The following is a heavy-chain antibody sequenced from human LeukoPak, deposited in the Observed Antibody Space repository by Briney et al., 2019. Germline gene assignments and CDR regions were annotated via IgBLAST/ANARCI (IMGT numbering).Heavy chain of an antibody. CDR1: GGSISSYY. D-gene: IGHD6-13*01. CDR2: IYYSGST. CDR3: ARHLRGEQQLSGFDY. Sequence: SETLSLTCTVSGGSISSYYWSWIRQPPGKGLEWIGYIYYSGSTKYNPSLRSRVTISADTSKNQFSLKLSSVTAADTAVYYCARHLRGEQQLSGFDYWGQGTVVTVS. V-gene: IGHV4-59*08. J-gene: IGHJ4*03.